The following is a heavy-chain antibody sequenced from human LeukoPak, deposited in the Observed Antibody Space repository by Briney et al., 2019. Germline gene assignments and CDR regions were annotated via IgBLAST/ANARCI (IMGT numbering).Heavy chain of an antibody. Sequence: ASVKVSCKAPGYTFTSYYMHWVRQAPGQGLEWMGIINPSGGSTSYAQKFQGRVTMTRDTSTSTVYMELSSLRSEDTAVYYCAGAAAGTSGQFDWFDPWGQGTLVTVSS. CDR2: INPSGGST. V-gene: IGHV1-46*01. CDR3: AGAAAGTSGQFDWFDP. D-gene: IGHD6-13*01. J-gene: IGHJ5*02. CDR1: GYTFTSYY.